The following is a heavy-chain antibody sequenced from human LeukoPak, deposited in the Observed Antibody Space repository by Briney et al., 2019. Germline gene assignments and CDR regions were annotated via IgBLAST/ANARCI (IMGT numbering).Heavy chain of an antibody. V-gene: IGHV3-48*03. CDR3: ARESIAVAGAPFDY. J-gene: IGHJ4*02. D-gene: IGHD6-19*01. CDR1: GFTFSSYE. CDR2: ICSGRTI. Sequence: GGSLRLSCAASGFTFSSYEMNWVRQAPGKGLEWVSYICSGRTIYDADSVKGRFTISRDDAKNSLYLQMNSLRAEDTAVYYCARESIAVAGAPFDYWGQGTLVTVSS.